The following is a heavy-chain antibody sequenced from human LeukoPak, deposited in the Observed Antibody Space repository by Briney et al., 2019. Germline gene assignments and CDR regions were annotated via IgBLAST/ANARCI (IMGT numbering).Heavy chain of an antibody. Sequence: ASVKVSCKASGYTFTSYGISWVRQAPGQGLEWLGWISTYNGNTHYAQKLQGRVTMTTDTSTTTAYMELRSLRSDDTAIYYCARGSGHYFDTIDYWGQGTLVTVSS. J-gene: IGHJ4*02. CDR1: GYTFTSYG. D-gene: IGHD3-22*01. CDR3: ARGSGHYFDTIDY. V-gene: IGHV1-18*01. CDR2: ISTYNGNT.